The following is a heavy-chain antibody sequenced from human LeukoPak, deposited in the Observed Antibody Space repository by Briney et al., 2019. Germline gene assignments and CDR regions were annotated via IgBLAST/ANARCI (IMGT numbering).Heavy chain of an antibody. Sequence: GASVKVSCKASGYSFSDYAMHWVRQAPGQRFERMGWIDAGNGDTRYSQKFQGRVTITRDTSASTAYIELRSPRSEDTAMYYCARGSTSDWPLDHWGQETLVTISS. V-gene: IGHV1-3*01. CDR3: ARGSTSDWPLDH. D-gene: IGHD2-2*01. J-gene: IGHJ4*02. CDR1: GYSFSDYA. CDR2: IDAGNGDT.